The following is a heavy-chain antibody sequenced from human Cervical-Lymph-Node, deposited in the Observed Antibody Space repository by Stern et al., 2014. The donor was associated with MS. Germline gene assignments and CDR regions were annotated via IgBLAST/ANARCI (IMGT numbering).Heavy chain of an antibody. CDR3: AREVAGHRLGMMDV. CDR1: GYTFTSYY. Sequence: QVQLVQSGAEVKMPGASVKLSCKASGYTFTSYYMHWVRQAPGQGLERMGIINPSGGSTSYAQIFQGRVTMTRDTSTSTVYMELSSLRSEDTAVYYCAREVAGHRLGMMDVWGQGTSVTVSS. J-gene: IGHJ6*02. D-gene: IGHD6-19*01. CDR2: INPSGGST. V-gene: IGHV1-46*01.